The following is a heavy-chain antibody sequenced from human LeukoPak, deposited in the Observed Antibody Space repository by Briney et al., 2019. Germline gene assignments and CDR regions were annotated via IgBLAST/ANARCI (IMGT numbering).Heavy chain of an antibody. Sequence: ASVKVSCKTSGYPFTSYGISWVQQAPGEGLEWIGWISGYNGNTNYVQKVQGRVTMTTDTSTSTAYMELKSLTSDDTAVYYCARDQGLRWNRGFDFWGQGTLVTVSS. J-gene: IGHJ4*02. CDR1: GYPFTSYG. V-gene: IGHV1-18*01. CDR2: ISGYNGNT. D-gene: IGHD4-23*01. CDR3: ARDQGLRWNRGFDF.